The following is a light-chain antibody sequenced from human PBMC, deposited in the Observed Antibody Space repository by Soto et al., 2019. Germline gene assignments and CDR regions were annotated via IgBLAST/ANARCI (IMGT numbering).Light chain of an antibody. V-gene: IGKV3-15*01. Sequence: EILMTQSPATLSVPPGERATLSCRASQSVSTNFAWYQQKPGQAPRLLIYGASTRATAVPARFTASGSGTEFTLTISSLQSEDFAIYYCQQYNTWPRTFGQGTKVEVK. CDR3: QQYNTWPRT. J-gene: IGKJ1*01. CDR2: GAS. CDR1: QSVSTN.